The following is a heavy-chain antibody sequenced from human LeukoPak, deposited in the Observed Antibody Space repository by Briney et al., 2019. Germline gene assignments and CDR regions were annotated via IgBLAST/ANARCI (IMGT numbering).Heavy chain of an antibody. CDR3: AKDYYYDSSGPFDY. V-gene: IGHV3-33*06. J-gene: IGHJ4*02. D-gene: IGHD3-22*01. CDR1: GFTFSSYG. CDR2: IWYDGSNK. Sequence: GRSLRLSCAASGFTFSSYGMHWVRRAPGKGLEWVAVIWYDGSNKYYADSVKGRFTIFRDNSKNTLYLQMNSLRAEDTAVYYCAKDYYYDSSGPFDYWGQGTLVTVSS.